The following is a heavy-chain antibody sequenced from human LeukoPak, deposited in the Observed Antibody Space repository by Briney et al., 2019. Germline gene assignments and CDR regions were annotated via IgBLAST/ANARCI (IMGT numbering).Heavy chain of an antibody. V-gene: IGHV5-51*01. D-gene: IGHD2-2*01. J-gene: IGHJ3*02. CDR2: IYPGDSDT. CDR1: GYSFTSYW. Sequence: GESLKISCKGSGYSFTSYWIGWVRQMPGKGLEWMGIIYPGDSDTRYSPSFQGQVTISADKSISTAYLQWSSLKASDTAMYYCARHFEPAATIGDAFDIWGQGTMVTVSS. CDR3: ARHFEPAATIGDAFDI.